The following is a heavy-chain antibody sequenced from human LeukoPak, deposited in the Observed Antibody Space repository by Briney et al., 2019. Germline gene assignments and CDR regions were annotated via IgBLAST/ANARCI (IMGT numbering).Heavy chain of an antibody. J-gene: IGHJ6*02. CDR3: ARDGGENVWSGYLHYGMDV. CDR2: ISAYNGNT. Sequence: ASVKVSCKASGYTFTSYGISWVRQAPGQGLEWMGWISAYNGNTNYAQKLQGRVTMTTDTSTSTAYMELRSLRSDDTAVYYCARDGGENVWSGYLHYGMDVWGQGTTVTVPS. D-gene: IGHD3-3*01. V-gene: IGHV1-18*01. CDR1: GYTFTSYG.